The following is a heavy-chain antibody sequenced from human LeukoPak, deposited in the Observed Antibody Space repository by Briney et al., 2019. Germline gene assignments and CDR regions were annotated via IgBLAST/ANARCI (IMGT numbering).Heavy chain of an antibody. V-gene: IGHV1-18*01. J-gene: IGHJ5*02. CDR2: ISAYNGNT. CDR1: GYTFTSYG. D-gene: IGHD3-10*01. CDR3: ARGVGFGELLYNWFDP. Sequence: ASVKVPCKASGYTFTSYGISWVRQAPGQGLEWMGWISAYNGNTNYAQKLQGRVTMTTDTSTSTAYMELRSLRSDDTAVYYCARGVGFGELLYNWFDPWGQGTLVTVSS.